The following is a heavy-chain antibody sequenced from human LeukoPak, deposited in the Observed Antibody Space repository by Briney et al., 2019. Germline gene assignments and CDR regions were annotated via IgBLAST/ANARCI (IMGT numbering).Heavy chain of an antibody. V-gene: IGHV4-59*01. CDR3: ARGNYGDYWYFQH. CDR2: IYYSGST. J-gene: IGHJ1*01. D-gene: IGHD4-17*01. CDR1: GGSIGSYY. Sequence: SETLSLTCTVSGGSIGSYYWSWIRQPPGKGLEWIGYIYYSGSTNYNPSLKSRVTISVDTSKNQFSLNLSSVTAADTAVYYCARGNYGDYWYFQHWGQGTLVTVSS.